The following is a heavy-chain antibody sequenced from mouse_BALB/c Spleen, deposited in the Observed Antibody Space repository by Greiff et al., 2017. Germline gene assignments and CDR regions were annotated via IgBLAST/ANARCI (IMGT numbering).Heavy chain of an antibody. CDR1: GFDFSRYW. J-gene: IGHJ3*01. D-gene: IGHD1-2*01. Sequence: VQLQQSGGGLVQPGGSLKLSCAASGFDFSRYWMSWVRQAPGKGLEWIGEINPDSSTINYTPSLKDKFIISRDNAKNTLYLQMSKVRSEDTALYYCARHYYGYLTWFAYWGQGTLVTVSA. V-gene: IGHV4-1*02. CDR3: ARHYYGYLTWFAY. CDR2: INPDSSTI.